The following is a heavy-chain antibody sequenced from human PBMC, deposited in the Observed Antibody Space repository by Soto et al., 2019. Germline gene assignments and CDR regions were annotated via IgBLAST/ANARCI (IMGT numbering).Heavy chain of an antibody. V-gene: IGHV4-4*07. CDR1: GDSISPYS. Sequence: PSETLSLTCSVSGDSISPYSWTWIRQPAGKGLECIGLMYTGGRTNYNPSLKSRVTMSVDTSKNQFFLKMKSVTAADTAVYFCARALQREYYYDSSDYSRYGAFDVWGQGTMVTVSS. CDR3: ARALQREYYYDSSDYSRYGAFDV. J-gene: IGHJ3*01. CDR2: MYTGGRT. D-gene: IGHD3-22*01.